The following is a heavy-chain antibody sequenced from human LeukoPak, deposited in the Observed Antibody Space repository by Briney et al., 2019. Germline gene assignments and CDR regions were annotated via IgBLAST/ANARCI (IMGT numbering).Heavy chain of an antibody. CDR2: ISYDGSNT. Sequence: GGSLRLSCAASGFTFSNYGIHWVRQAPGKGLEWVALISYDGSNTWYADSVKGRFTISRDNSKNTLYLQMNSLRAEDTAVYYCARAGGQPPDAVNYYYYYMDVWGKGTTVTVSS. CDR1: GFTFSNYG. D-gene: IGHD1-14*01. CDR3: ARAGGQPPDAVNYYYYYMDV. V-gene: IGHV3-30*04. J-gene: IGHJ6*03.